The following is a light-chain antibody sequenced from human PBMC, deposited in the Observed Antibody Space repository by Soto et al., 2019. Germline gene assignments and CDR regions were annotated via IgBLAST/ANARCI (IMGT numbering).Light chain of an antibody. CDR3: TSYTRSSTQV. Sequence: QSALAQPASVSGSPGQSITISCTGTSSDVGGYDYVSWYQQHPGTAPRLIIFEVTNRPSGVSNRFSGSKSGNTASLTISGLQAEDEADYYCTSYTRSSTQVFGTGTKSPS. CDR1: SSDVGGYDY. V-gene: IGLV2-14*01. CDR2: EVT. J-gene: IGLJ1*01.